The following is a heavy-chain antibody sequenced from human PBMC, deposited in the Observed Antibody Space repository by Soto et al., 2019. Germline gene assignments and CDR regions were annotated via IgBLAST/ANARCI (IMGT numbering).Heavy chain of an antibody. CDR3: TRVLGYTFEPGKTRYYAMDV. CDR2: LSPVFGSP. J-gene: IGHJ6*02. CDR1: GGTFSKDA. V-gene: IGHV1-69*01. D-gene: IGHD5-18*01. Sequence: QVQLVQSGAEVKKPGSSVTVSCKTSGGTFSKDAINWVRQAPGQGLEWMGLLSPVFGSPIYAKKFQGRIRITADESTSTAFMDLSSLRSEDTAVYYCTRVLGYTFEPGKTRYYAMDVWGQGTTVSVSS.